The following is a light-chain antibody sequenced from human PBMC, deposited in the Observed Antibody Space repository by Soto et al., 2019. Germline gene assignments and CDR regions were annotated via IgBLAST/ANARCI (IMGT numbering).Light chain of an antibody. CDR1: SSDVGGYNY. CDR2: DVS. J-gene: IGLJ1*01. CDR3: SSYTISSTYG. Sequence: ALTQPASVSGSPGQSIAISCTGTSSDVGGYNYVSWYQQHPGKAPKLLINDVSNRPSGVSSRFSGSKSGNTASLTISGLQAEDEADYYCSSYTISSTYGFGTGTKVTVL. V-gene: IGLV2-14*01.